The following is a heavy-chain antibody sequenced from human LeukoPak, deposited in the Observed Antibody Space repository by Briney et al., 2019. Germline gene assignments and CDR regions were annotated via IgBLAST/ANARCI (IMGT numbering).Heavy chain of an antibody. J-gene: IGHJ4*02. CDR1: GYTLTELS. Sequence: ASVKVSCKVSGYTLTELSMHWVRQAPGKGLEWMGGFDPEDGETIYAQKFQGRVTMTRDTSTSTVYMELSSLRSEDTAVYYCARSFEDYGDYWGQGTLVTVSS. CDR3: ARSFEDYGDY. V-gene: IGHV1-24*01. CDR2: FDPEDGET. D-gene: IGHD3-16*01.